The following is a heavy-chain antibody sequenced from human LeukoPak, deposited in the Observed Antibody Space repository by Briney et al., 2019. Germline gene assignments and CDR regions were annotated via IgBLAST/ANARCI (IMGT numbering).Heavy chain of an antibody. CDR2: MNPNSGNT. D-gene: IGHD6-13*01. J-gene: IGHJ4*02. V-gene: IGHV1-8*01. CDR3: AKGSGYRSSWLFDY. CDR1: GYTFTSYD. Sequence: ASVKVSCKASGYTFTSYDINWVRQATGQGLEWMGWMNPNSGNTGYAQKFQGRVTMTRNTSISTAYMELSSLRSEDTAVYYCAKGSGYRSSWLFDYWGQGTLVTVSS.